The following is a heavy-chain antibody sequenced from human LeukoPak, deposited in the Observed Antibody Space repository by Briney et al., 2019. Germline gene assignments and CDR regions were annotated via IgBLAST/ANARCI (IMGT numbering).Heavy chain of an antibody. CDR1: GYTFTSYG. CDR2: ISAYNGNT. D-gene: IGHD6-19*01. J-gene: IGHJ6*02. Sequence: VASVKVSCKASGYTFTSYGISWVRQAPGQGLEWMGWISAYNGNTNYAQKLQGRVTMTTDTSTSTAYMELRSLRSDDTAVYYCARGTKLDLSSGWDKLYYYYYGMDVWGQGTTVTVSS. CDR3: ARGTKLDLSSGWDKLYYYYYGMDV. V-gene: IGHV1-18*01.